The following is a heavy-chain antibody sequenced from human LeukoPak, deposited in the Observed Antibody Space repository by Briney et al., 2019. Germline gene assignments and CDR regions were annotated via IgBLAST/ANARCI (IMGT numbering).Heavy chain of an antibody. V-gene: IGHV3-30*02. CDR1: GFTFSSYG. Sequence: GGSLRLSCAASGFTFSSYGMHWVRQAPGEGLEWVTFIRYDGSNKYYTDSVKARFTISRDNSKNTLYLQMNSLRAEDTAVYYCAKAAHYDFWSGYDYWGQGTVVTVSS. CDR3: AKAAHYDFWSGYDY. CDR2: IRYDGSNK. J-gene: IGHJ4*02. D-gene: IGHD3-3*01.